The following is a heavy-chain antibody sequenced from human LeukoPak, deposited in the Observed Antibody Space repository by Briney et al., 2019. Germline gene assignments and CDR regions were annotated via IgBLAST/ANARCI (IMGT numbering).Heavy chain of an antibody. Sequence: GGSLRLSCVASGYSFTTYDTNWVRQSPGKGLEWVSHISESSNTIHYADSVKGRFTISRDNARRSLYLQMNSLRAEDTGVYYCARACGGASCYDTPDFDCWGQGTLVTVAS. CDR2: ISESSNTI. V-gene: IGHV3-48*01. J-gene: IGHJ4*02. CDR1: GYSFTTYD. CDR3: ARACGGASCYDTPDFDC. D-gene: IGHD2-2*01.